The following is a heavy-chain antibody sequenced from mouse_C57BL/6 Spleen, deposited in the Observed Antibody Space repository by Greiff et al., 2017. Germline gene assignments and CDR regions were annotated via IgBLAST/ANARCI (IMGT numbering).Heavy chain of an antibody. D-gene: IGHD2-3*01. CDR1: GYAFSSSW. Sequence: VQLQQSGPELVKPGASVKISCKASGYAFSSSWMNWVKQRPGKGLEWIGRIYPGDGDTNYNGKFKGKATLTADKSSSTAYMQLSSLTSEDSAVYFYARCDGYYFDYWGQGTTLTVSS. CDR3: ARCDGYYFDY. J-gene: IGHJ2*01. V-gene: IGHV1-82*01. CDR2: IYPGDGDT.